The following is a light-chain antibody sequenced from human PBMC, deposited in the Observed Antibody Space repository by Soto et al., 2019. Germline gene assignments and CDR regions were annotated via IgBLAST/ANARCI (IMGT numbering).Light chain of an antibody. CDR1: QTLSSSY. CDR3: QQYGSSPRT. J-gene: IGKJ5*01. Sequence: EIVLTQSPGTLSLSPGERATRSCRASQTLSSSYLAWYQHKPGQGPRLLIYGASNRATGIPDRFSGSGSGTDFTLTITRLEPEDFAVYFCQQYGSSPRTFGQGTRLEIK. V-gene: IGKV3-20*01. CDR2: GAS.